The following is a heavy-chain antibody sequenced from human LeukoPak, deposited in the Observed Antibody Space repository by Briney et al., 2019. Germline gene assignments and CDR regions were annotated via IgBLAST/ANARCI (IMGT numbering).Heavy chain of an antibody. D-gene: IGHD3-3*01. J-gene: IGHJ3*02. Sequence: SETLSRTCTVSGGSISSYYWSWIRQPPGKGLEWIGYIYYSGSTNYNPSLKSRVTISVDTSKNQFSLKLSSVTAADTAVYYCATTLRFLEWHDAFDIWGQGTMVTASS. CDR3: ATTLRFLEWHDAFDI. CDR1: GGSISSYY. V-gene: IGHV4-59*01. CDR2: IYYSGST.